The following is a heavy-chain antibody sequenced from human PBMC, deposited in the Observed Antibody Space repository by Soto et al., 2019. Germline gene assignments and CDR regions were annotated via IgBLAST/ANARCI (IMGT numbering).Heavy chain of an antibody. CDR1: GFTFSSYW. V-gene: IGHV3-7*01. D-gene: IGHD2-15*01. Sequence: EVQLVESGGGLVQPGGSLRLSCAASGFTFSSYWMSWVRQAPGKGLEWVANIKQDGSEKYYVDSVKGRFTISRDNAKNSLYLQMNSLRAEDTAGYYCAREEGSLPFDLWGRGTLVTVSA. CDR3: AREEGSLPFDL. J-gene: IGHJ2*01. CDR2: IKQDGSEK.